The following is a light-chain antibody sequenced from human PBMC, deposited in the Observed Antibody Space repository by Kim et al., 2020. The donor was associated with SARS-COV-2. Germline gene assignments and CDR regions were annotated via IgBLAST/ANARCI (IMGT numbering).Light chain of an antibody. V-gene: IGLV2-14*03. CDR2: DVR. J-gene: IGLJ3*02. CDR1: SSDVGAYNF. Sequence: GQSITISCTGTSSDVGAYNFVSWYQQHPGKAHKMMIYDVRKWPSGVSNRFSGSKSGNTASLTISGLQIEDEADYYCSSYAGSNTWVFGGGTQLTVL. CDR3: SSYAGSNTWV.